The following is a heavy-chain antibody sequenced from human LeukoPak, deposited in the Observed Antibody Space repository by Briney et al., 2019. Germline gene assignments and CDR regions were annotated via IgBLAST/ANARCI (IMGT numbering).Heavy chain of an antibody. Sequence: GGSLRLSCAAFGFTFSIYGMHWVRQAPGKGLEWVAVISYDGSNKYYADSVKGRFTISRDNSKNTLYLQMYSLRAEDTAVYYCAKARRSYHDAFDIWGQGTMVTVSS. V-gene: IGHV3-30*18. CDR3: AKARRSYHDAFDI. CDR2: ISYDGSNK. J-gene: IGHJ3*02. D-gene: IGHD6-6*01. CDR1: GFTFSIYG.